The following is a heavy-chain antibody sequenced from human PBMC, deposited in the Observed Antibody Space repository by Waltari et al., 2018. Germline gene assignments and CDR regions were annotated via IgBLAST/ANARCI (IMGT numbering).Heavy chain of an antibody. CDR2: IYWNDDK. CDR1: GFSLSTSGVG. D-gene: IGHD2-2*01. J-gene: IGHJ4*02. CDR3: PHGRTEKYCSSTGCCLY. V-gene: IGHV2-5*01. Sequence: QITLKESGPTLVKPTQTLTLTCTFSGFSLSTSGVGVGWNRQPPGKALEWLALIYWNDDKRYRPSLKSMLTIAKVTSKNQMGLTNTNMDPVGTATYSGPHGRTEKYCSSTGCCLYWGQGTLVTVSS.